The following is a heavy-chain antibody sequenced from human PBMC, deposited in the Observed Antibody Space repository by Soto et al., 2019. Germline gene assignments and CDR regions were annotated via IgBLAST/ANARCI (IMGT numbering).Heavy chain of an antibody. CDR3: ARQVRDSSSSLVLVMGV. V-gene: IGHV5-51*01. Sequence: SLKISCKGSGYSFTSYWIGWVRQMPGKGLEWMGIIYPGDSDTRYSPSFQGQVTISADKSISTAYLQWSSLKASDAAMYYCARQVRDSSSSLVLVMGVWGRGTRVAVSS. CDR1: GYSFTSYW. J-gene: IGHJ6*02. D-gene: IGHD6-6*01. CDR2: IYPGDSDT.